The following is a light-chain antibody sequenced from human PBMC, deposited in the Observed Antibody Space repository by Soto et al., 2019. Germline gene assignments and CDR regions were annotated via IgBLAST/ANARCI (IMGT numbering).Light chain of an antibody. V-gene: IGLV9-49*01. CDR1: SGYSNYK. J-gene: IGLJ2*01. CDR3: GEDPDSGSNFVEV. Sequence: QLVLTQPPSASASLGASVTLTCTLSSGYSNYKVDWYQQRPGKGPRFVMRVGTGGIVGSKGDGIPDGFSVLGSGLNRYLTIKNIQEEDEGDYQCGEDPDSGSNFVEVFGRGTQLTVL. CDR2: VGTGGIVG.